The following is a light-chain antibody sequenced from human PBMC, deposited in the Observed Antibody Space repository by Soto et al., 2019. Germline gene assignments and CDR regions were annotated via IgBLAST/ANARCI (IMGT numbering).Light chain of an antibody. CDR3: QTWGSGIVV. CDR1: SGHSNYA. J-gene: IGLJ2*01. Sequence: QAVVTQSPSASASLGASVKLTCTLSSGHSNYAIAWHQQQSEKGPRYLMKLNSDGSHSKGDGIPDRFSGSSSGAECYLTISSLQSEDEADYYCQTWGSGIVVFGGGTKLTVL. V-gene: IGLV4-69*01. CDR2: LNSDGSH.